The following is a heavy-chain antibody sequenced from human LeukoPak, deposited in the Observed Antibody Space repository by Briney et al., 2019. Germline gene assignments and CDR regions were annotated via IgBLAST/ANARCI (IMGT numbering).Heavy chain of an antibody. J-gene: IGHJ6*02. Sequence: GGSLRLSCAASGFTFSSYSMNWVRQAPGKGLEWVSSISSSSSYIYYAGSLKGRFTISRDNAKNSLYLQMNSLRAEDTAVYYCARTYSSSSAIYYYYGMDVWGQGTTVTVSS. CDR3: ARTYSSSSAIYYYYGMDV. CDR1: GFTFSSYS. D-gene: IGHD6-6*01. V-gene: IGHV3-21*01. CDR2: ISSSSSYI.